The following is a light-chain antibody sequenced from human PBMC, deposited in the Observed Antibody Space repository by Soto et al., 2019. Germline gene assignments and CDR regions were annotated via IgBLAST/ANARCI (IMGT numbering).Light chain of an antibody. CDR2: DAS. CDR3: QQYNSYS. Sequence: DIQMTQSPSTLSGSGGDRVTIXCRASQSISSWLAWYQQKLGRAXRLLIYDASSLESGVPSRFSGSGYGTEFTLTISSLQPDDFATYYCQQYNSYSFGQGTKVDIK. V-gene: IGKV1-5*01. J-gene: IGKJ1*01. CDR1: QSISSW.